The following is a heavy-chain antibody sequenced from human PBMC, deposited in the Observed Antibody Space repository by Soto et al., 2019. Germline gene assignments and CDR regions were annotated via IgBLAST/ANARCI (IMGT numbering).Heavy chain of an antibody. J-gene: IGHJ4*02. Sequence: SQTLSLTCAISGDSVSSTIVTWDWIRQSPSRGLEWLGRTYYRSQWFNDYAVSVKSRMTINVDTSKNQFSLQLNYVTPEDTAVYYCARLIGTSWFVGWGQGTPVTVSS. CDR1: GDSVSSTIVT. CDR3: ARLIGTSWFVG. D-gene: IGHD6-13*01. CDR2: TYYRSQWFN. V-gene: IGHV6-1*01.